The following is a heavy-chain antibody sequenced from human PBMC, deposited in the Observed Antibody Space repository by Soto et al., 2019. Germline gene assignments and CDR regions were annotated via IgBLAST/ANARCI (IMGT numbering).Heavy chain of an antibody. CDR3: ARDPGPYYYDSSGYYYFDY. Sequence: KQSQTLSLTCAISGDSVSSNSAAWNWIRQSPSRGLEWLGRTYYRSKWYNDYAVSVKSRITINPDTSKNQFSLQLNSVTPEDTAVYYCARDPGPYYYDSSGYYYFDYWGQGTLVTVSS. V-gene: IGHV6-1*01. D-gene: IGHD3-22*01. CDR1: GDSVSSNSAA. J-gene: IGHJ4*02. CDR2: TYYRSKWYN.